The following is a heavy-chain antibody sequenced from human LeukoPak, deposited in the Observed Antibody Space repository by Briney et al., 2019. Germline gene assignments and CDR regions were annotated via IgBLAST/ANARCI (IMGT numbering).Heavy chain of an antibody. J-gene: IGHJ5*02. V-gene: IGHV1-2*02. CDR3: AREASGSYFNWLDP. D-gene: IGHD1-26*01. CDR2: INPNSGGT. Sequence: ASVKVSCKASGYTFTGYYMHWVRQAPGQGLEWMGWINPNSGGTNYAQKFQGRVTMTRDTSISTAYMELSRLRSDDTAVYYCAREASGSYFNWLDPWGQGTLVTVSS. CDR1: GYTFTGYY.